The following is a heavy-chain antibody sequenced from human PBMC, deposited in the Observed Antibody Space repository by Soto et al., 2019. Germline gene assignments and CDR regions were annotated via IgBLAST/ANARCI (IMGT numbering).Heavy chain of an antibody. CDR2: INAGNGNT. V-gene: IGHV1-3*01. CDR1: GDTFTSYA. CDR3: ARDFSWFGELIASDY. Sequence: QVRLVQSGAEVKKPGASVKVSCKASGDTFTSYAMHWVRQAPGQRLEWMGWINAGNGNTKYSQKFQGRVTITRDTSASTAYMELSSLRSEDTAGYYSARDFSWFGELIASDYWGQGTLVTVSS. J-gene: IGHJ4*02. D-gene: IGHD3-10*01.